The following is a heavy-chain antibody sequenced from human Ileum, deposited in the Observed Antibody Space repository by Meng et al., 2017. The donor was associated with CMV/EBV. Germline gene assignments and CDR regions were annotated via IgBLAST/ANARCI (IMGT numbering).Heavy chain of an antibody. J-gene: IGHJ4*02. CDR2: INPNSGGT. CDR3: AREYSRDTAMVSLDY. V-gene: IGHV1-2*02. D-gene: IGHD5-18*01. Sequence: ASVKVSCKASGYTFTGYYMHWVRQAPGQGREWMGWINPNSGGTNYAQKFQGRVTMTRDTSISTAYMELSRLRADDTAVYYCAREYSRDTAMVSLDYWGQGTLVTVSS. CDR1: GYTFTGYY.